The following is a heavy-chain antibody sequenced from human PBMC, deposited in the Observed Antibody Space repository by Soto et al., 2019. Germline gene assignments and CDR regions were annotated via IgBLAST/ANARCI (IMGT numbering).Heavy chain of an antibody. CDR2: IIPIFGTA. CDR1: GGTFSSYA. D-gene: IGHD5-12*01. CDR3: ARLQWLQSKHFDY. Sequence: SVKVSCKASGGTFSSYAISWVRQAPGQGLEWMGGIIPIFGTANYAQKFQGRVTITADESTSTAYMELSSLRSEDTAVYYCARLQWLQSKHFDYWGQGTLVTVSS. V-gene: IGHV1-69*13. J-gene: IGHJ4*02.